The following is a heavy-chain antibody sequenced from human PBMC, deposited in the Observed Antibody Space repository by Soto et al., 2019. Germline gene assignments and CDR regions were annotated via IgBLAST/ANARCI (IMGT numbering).Heavy chain of an antibody. CDR3: ARGGNSGFYYE. Sequence: QVQLVQSGSEVKKPRASVQVSCKASGYTFTDYYMHWVRQAPGQGLEWMGWMNPYSGGTKFAQKFQGRVTMTRDTSIRIAYMELSRLRYDDTAVYYCARGGNSGFYYEWGQGTLVTVSS. D-gene: IGHD5-12*01. J-gene: IGHJ4*02. CDR2: MNPYSGGT. V-gene: IGHV1-2*02. CDR1: GYTFTDYY.